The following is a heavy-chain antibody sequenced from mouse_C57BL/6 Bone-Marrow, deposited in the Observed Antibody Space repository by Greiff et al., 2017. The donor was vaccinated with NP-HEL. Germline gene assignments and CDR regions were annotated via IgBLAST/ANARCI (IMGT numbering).Heavy chain of an antibody. CDR1: GYTFTSYW. D-gene: IGHD3-2*02. CDR2: IYPGSGST. Sequence: QVQLQQPGAELVKPGASVKMSCKASGYTFTSYWITWVKQRPGQGLEWIGDIYPGSGSTNYNEKFKGKATLTVDTSSSTAYMQLSSLTSEDSEVYYYATVQLRLRGYWGQGTTLTVSS. CDR3: ATVQLRLRGY. V-gene: IGHV1-55*01. J-gene: IGHJ2*01.